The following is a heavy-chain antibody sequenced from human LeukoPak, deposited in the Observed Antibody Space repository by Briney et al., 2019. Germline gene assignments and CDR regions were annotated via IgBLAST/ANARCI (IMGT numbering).Heavy chain of an antibody. D-gene: IGHD2-2*01. CDR2: ISSSGSTI. CDR1: GFTFSSYE. J-gene: IGHJ6*03. Sequence: GGSLRLSCAASGFTFSSYEMNWVRPAPGKGLEWVSYISSSGSTIYYADSVKGRFTISRDNAQNSLYLQMNSLRAENTAVYYCARLPAASYYYYMDVWGKGTTVTISS. CDR3: ARLPAASYYYYMDV. V-gene: IGHV3-48*03.